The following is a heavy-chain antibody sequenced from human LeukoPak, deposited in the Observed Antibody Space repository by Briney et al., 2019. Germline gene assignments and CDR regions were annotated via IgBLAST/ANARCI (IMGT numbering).Heavy chain of an antibody. Sequence: SQTISLTCAIYGDSVSSKSAAWNWIRQSPSRGLEWLGRTYYRSKWYNDYAVSVKSRINVNPDTSKNQFSLQLNSVTPEDTAVYYCARSSGGGGDYWGQGTLVTVSS. J-gene: IGHJ4*02. CDR3: ARSSGGGGDY. CDR2: TYYRSKWYN. CDR1: GDSVSSKSAA. V-gene: IGHV6-1*01. D-gene: IGHD2-15*01.